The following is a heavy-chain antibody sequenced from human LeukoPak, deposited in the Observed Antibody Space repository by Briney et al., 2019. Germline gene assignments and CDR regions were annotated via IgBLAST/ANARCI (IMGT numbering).Heavy chain of an antibody. CDR3: ARGKDLVMIRRGGELFDY. Sequence: PSETLSLTCAVYGGSFSGYYWSWIRQPPGKGLEWIGEINHSGSTNYNPSLKSRVTISVDTSKNQFSLKLSSVTAADTAVYYCARGKDLVMIRRGGELFDYWGQGTLVTVSS. V-gene: IGHV4-34*01. CDR2: INHSGST. CDR1: GGSFSGYY. J-gene: IGHJ4*02. D-gene: IGHD3/OR15-3a*01.